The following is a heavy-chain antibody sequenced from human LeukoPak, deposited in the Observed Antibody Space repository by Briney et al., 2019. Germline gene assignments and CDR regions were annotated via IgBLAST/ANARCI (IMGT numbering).Heavy chain of an antibody. CDR3: VRNLAVAGTCFDS. V-gene: IGHV3-7*03. Sequence: HPGGSLRLSCAASGFTFRNYRMSWVRQAPGTGLEWVANIKQDGSDRNYVTSVRGRFTISRDNAESSLYLQMNSLRVEDTAVYYCVRNLAVAGTCFDSWGQGTLVTVSS. CDR1: GFTFRNYR. D-gene: IGHD6-19*01. CDR2: IKQDGSDR. J-gene: IGHJ4*02.